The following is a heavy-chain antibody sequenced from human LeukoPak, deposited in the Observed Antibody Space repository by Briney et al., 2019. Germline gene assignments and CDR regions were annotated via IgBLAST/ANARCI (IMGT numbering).Heavy chain of an antibody. J-gene: IGHJ4*02. V-gene: IGHV4-59*01. D-gene: IGHD3-22*01. CDR1: GGSISPYY. CDR2: IYYSGST. Sequence: SETLSLTCTVSGGSISPYYWSWIRQPPGKGLEWIGYIYYSGSTNYNPSLKSRVTISVDTSKNQFSLKLSSVTAADTAVYYCARVGYYYDSSGSPGGFDYWGQGTLVTVSS. CDR3: ARVGYYYDSSGSPGGFDY.